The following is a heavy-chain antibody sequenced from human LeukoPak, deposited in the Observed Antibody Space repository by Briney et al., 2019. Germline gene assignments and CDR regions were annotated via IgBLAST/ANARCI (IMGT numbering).Heavy chain of an antibody. V-gene: IGHV3-23*01. CDR3: AKDRNIAVTGRRGGYFDY. CDR1: GFTFSSYG. J-gene: IGHJ4*02. Sequence: GGSLRLSCAASGFTFSSYGMSWVRQAPGKGLEWVSVISGSGTNTDYADSVKGRFTISRDNSKNTLYLQMDSLRAEDTAVYYCAKDRNIAVTGRRGGYFDYWGQGTLVTVSS. D-gene: IGHD6-19*01. CDR2: ISGSGTNT.